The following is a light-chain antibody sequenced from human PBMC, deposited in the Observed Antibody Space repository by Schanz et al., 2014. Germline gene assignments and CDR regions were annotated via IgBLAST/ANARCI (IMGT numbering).Light chain of an antibody. Sequence: DIQPTQSPSSLSASVGDRVTITCRASQGISSWLAWYQQKPGKAPKLLIYPASSSQSGVPSRFSGSGSGTDFTLTISSLQAEDVAVYYCQQYYSSPLTFGGGTKVEIK. CDR3: QQYYSSPLT. CDR2: PAS. CDR1: QGISSW. V-gene: IGKV1D-16*01. J-gene: IGKJ4*01.